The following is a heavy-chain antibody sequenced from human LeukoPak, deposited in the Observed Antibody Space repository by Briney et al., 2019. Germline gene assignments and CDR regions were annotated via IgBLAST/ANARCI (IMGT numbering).Heavy chain of an antibody. Sequence: PGGSLRLSCAASGFTFSDYYMSWIRQAPGKGLEWVSYISGISSHTDFAASVKGRFTISRDNAKNLLYLQLSSLRAEDTAVYYCARLLGDCSTTRCYSGYGMGVWGQGTTVIVSS. CDR2: ISGISSHT. CDR3: ARLLGDCSTTRCYSGYGMGV. D-gene: IGHD2-2*01. J-gene: IGHJ6*02. CDR1: GFTFSDYY. V-gene: IGHV3-11*03.